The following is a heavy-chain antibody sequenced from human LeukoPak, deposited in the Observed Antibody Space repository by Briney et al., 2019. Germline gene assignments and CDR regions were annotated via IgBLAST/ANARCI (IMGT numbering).Heavy chain of an antibody. CDR1: GYTFTGYY. Sequence: ASVKVSCKASGYTFTGYYMHWVRQAPGQGLEWMGWINAGNGNTKYSQKFQGRVTITRDTSASTAYMELSSLRSEDTAVYYCARDGEYSGSYYDYWGQGTLVTVSS. V-gene: IGHV1-3*01. CDR2: INAGNGNT. J-gene: IGHJ4*02. D-gene: IGHD1-26*01. CDR3: ARDGEYSGSYYDY.